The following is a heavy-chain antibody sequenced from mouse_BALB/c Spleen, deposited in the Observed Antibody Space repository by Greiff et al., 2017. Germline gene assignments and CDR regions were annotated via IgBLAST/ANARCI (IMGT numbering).Heavy chain of an antibody. Sequence: EVKLMESGGGLVQPGGSLKLSCAASGFTFSSYGMSWVRQTPDKRLELVATINSNGGSTYYPDSVKGRFTISRDNAKNTLYLQMSSLKSEDTAMYYCARDEGGYYYFDYWGQGTTLTVSS. J-gene: IGHJ2*01. V-gene: IGHV5-6-3*01. CDR3: ARDEGGYYYFDY. CDR2: INSNGGST. CDR1: GFTFSSYG. D-gene: IGHD2-3*01.